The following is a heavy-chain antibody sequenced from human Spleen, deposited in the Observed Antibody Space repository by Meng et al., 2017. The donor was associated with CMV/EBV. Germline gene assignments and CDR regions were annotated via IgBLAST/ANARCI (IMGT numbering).Heavy chain of an antibody. CDR3: ARSPPVDLPQLAPFDY. J-gene: IGHJ4*02. CDR1: GFTFSSYD. Sequence: GGSLRLSCAASGFTFSSYDMHWVRQATGKGLEWVSVIGTVGDTYYPGSVKGRFTISRENAKNSLYLQMNSLRAEDTAVYYCARSPPVDLPQLAPFDYWGQGTLVTVSS. CDR2: IGTVGDT. V-gene: IGHV3-13*01. D-gene: IGHD6-6*01.